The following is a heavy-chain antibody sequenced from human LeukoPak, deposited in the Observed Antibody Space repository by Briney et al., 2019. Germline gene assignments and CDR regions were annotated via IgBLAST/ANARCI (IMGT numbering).Heavy chain of an antibody. J-gene: IGHJ6*02. D-gene: IGHD6-19*01. Sequence: GASVKVSCKASGYRFIDYFIHWVRQAPGQGPECMGWINPNTGGTNYAQKFQGRVTMTRDTSISTAYMELSRLKSDDTAVYYCARDFEPQWLGYYYYGMDVWGQGTLVTVSS. CDR1: GYRFIDYF. CDR2: INPNTGGT. CDR3: ARDFEPQWLGYYYYGMDV. V-gene: IGHV1-2*02.